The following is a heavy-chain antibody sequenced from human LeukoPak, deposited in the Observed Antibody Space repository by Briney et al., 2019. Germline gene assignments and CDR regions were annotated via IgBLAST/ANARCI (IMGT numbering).Heavy chain of an antibody. CDR3: ARGGTLHGFDI. J-gene: IGHJ3*02. Sequence: GGSLRLSCVASGFTFSSYWMHWVRQAPGTGLVWVSRVNSDGSGTIYLDSVKGRFTISRDNAKNTLYLQMNSLRADDTAVYYCARGGTLHGFDIWGQGQWSPSLQ. CDR1: GFTFSSYW. V-gene: IGHV3-74*01. CDR2: VNSDGSGT. D-gene: IGHD3-16*01.